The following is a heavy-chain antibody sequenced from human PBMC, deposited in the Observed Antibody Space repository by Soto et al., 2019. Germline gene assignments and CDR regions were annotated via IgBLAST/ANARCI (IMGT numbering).Heavy chain of an antibody. Sequence: SETLSLTCTVSGDSISDDYWSWIRQPPGKALEWIGYIYYSGSTSYNPSFKSRVTISVDTSKTQFSLKLSSVTAADTAVYYCARVRTTLDFYYYYMDVWGIGTTVTVSS. J-gene: IGHJ6*03. CDR2: IYYSGST. CDR3: ARVRTTLDFYYYYMDV. CDR1: GDSISDDY. V-gene: IGHV4-59*08. D-gene: IGHD2-2*01.